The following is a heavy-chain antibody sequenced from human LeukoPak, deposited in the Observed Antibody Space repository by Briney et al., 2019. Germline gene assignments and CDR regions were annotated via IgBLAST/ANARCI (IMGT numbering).Heavy chain of an antibody. V-gene: IGHV3-11*01. J-gene: IGHJ3*02. CDR2: ISSSGSTI. CDR1: GFTFSDYY. Sequence: GGSLRLSCAASGFTFSDYYMSRIRQAPGKGLEWVSYISSSGSTIYYADSVKGRFTISRDNAKNSLYLRMNSLRAEDTAVYYCARGSYYYDSSGSPGAPIWGQGTMVTVSS. D-gene: IGHD3-22*01. CDR3: ARGSYYYDSSGSPGAPI.